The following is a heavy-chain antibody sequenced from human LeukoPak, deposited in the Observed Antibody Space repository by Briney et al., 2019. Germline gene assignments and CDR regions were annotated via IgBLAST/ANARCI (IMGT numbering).Heavy chain of an antibody. J-gene: IGHJ3*01. D-gene: IGHD3-10*01. CDR3: ARNHYYVPGSSDT. CDR2: ISSSSSTI. CDR1: GFTFSSYS. Sequence: GGSLRLSCAASGFTFSSYSMNWVRQAPGKGLEWVSYISSSSSTIYYADSVKGRFTISRDNAKNSLYLQMNSLRGEDTAVYYCARNHYYVPGSSDTWGQGTIVTVSS. V-gene: IGHV3-48*04.